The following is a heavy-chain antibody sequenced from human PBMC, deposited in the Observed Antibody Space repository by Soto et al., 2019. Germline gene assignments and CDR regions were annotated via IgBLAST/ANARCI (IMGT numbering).Heavy chain of an antibody. CDR1: GFTFSSYG. D-gene: IGHD6-6*01. CDR2: ISYDGSNK. CDR3: AKNGAEYSSSGPYYYYYGMDV. J-gene: IGHJ6*02. Sequence: PGGSLRLSCAASGFTFSSYGMHWVRQAPGKGLEWVAVISYDGSNKYYADSVKGRFTISRDNSKNTLYLQMNSLRAEDTAVYYCAKNGAEYSSSGPYYYYYGMDVWGQGTTVTVSS. V-gene: IGHV3-30*18.